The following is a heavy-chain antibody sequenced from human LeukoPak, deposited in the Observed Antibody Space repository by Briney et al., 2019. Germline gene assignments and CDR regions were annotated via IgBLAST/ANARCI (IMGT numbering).Heavy chain of an antibody. D-gene: IGHD5-24*01. V-gene: IGHV3-73*01. CDR2: ITTKASNYAT. Sequence: GGPLRLSCEASGFTFSGSDIHWVRQASGKGLEWVGRITTKASNYATAYGASVKGRFTIPRDDSENTAYLQMNSLRAEDTAVYYCAKELREMATMGGYFDYWGQGTLVTVSS. J-gene: IGHJ4*02. CDR3: AKELREMATMGGYFDY. CDR1: GFTFSGSD.